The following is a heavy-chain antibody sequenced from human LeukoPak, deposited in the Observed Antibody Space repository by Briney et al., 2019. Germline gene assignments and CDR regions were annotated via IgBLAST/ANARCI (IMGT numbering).Heavy chain of an antibody. J-gene: IGHJ4*02. Sequence: PSETLSLTCTVSGGSISSYYWSWIRQPAGKGLEWIGRIYTSGSTNYNPSLKSRVTMSVDTSKNQFSLKLSSVTAADTAVYYCARTVVVPAAMATSTCFDYWGQGTLVTVSS. CDR2: IYTSGST. CDR1: GGSISSYY. V-gene: IGHV4-4*07. CDR3: ARTVVVPAAMATSTCFDY. D-gene: IGHD2-2*01.